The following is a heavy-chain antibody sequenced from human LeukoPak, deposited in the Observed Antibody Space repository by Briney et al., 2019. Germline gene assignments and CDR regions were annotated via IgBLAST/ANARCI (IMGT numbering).Heavy chain of an antibody. D-gene: IGHD3-10*01. CDR1: GFTFSSYG. Sequence: PGGSLRLSCAASGFTFSSYGMHWVRQAPGKGLEWVAVISYDGSNKYYADSVKGRFTISRDNSKNTLYLQMNSLRAEDTAVYYCARVDIWFGELYWGQGTLVTVSS. CDR3: ARVDIWFGELY. CDR2: ISYDGSNK. J-gene: IGHJ4*02. V-gene: IGHV3-30*03.